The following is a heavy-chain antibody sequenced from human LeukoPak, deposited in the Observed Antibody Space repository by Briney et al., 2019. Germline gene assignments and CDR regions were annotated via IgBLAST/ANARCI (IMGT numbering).Heavy chain of an antibody. CDR3: ARVGGDDSTCHYSVDY. J-gene: IGHJ4*02. V-gene: IGHV4-38-2*01. Sequence: SETLSLTCAVSGYSITSTYWWGWIRQTPGRGLEWIGSLHHSGSTSYSPSLKSRVTISVDTSKNQFSLRLSSVTAADTAVYYCARVGGDDSTCHYSVDYWGQGTLVTVSS. CDR1: GYSITSTYW. D-gene: IGHD3-22*01. CDR2: LHHSGST.